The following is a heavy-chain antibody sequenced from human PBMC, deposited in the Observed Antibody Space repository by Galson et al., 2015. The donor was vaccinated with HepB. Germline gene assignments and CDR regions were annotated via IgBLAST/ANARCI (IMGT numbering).Heavy chain of an antibody. CDR2: IKQDGSEK. J-gene: IGHJ3*02. Sequence: SLRLSCAASGFTFSSYWMSWVRQAPGKGLEWVANIKQDGSEKYYVDSVKGRFTISRDNAKNSLYLQMNSLRAEDTAVYYCARLQGWYYYGSLRASAFDIWGQVTMVTVSS. CDR1: GFTFSSYW. V-gene: IGHV3-7*03. CDR3: ARLQGWYYYGSLRASAFDI. D-gene: IGHD3-10*01.